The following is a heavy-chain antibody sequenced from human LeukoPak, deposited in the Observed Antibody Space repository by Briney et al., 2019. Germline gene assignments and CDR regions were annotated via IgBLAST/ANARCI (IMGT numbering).Heavy chain of an antibody. CDR2: ISSGTGSYI. CDR3: ARALGSPLDY. V-gene: IGHV3-21*01. D-gene: IGHD1-26*01. Sequence: GGSLRLSCVASGFSFSSYSMNWVRQAPGKGLEWVSTISSGTGSYIYYADSVRGRFTISRDNAKNTVYLQMNSLRAEDTAVYYCARALGSPLDYWGQGTLLIVSS. J-gene: IGHJ4*02. CDR1: GFSFSSYS.